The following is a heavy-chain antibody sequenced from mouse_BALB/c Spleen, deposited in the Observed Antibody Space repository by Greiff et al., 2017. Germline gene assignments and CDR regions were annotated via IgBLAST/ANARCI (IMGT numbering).Heavy chain of an antibody. CDR3: ARDGYYAGAY. V-gene: IGHV14-3*02. CDR1: GFNIKDTY. CDR2: IDPAYGNT. Sequence: VQLQQSGAELVKPGASVKLSCTASGFNIKDTYMHWVKQRPEQGLEWIGRIDPAYGNTNYDPKFQGKATITADTSSNTAYLQLRSLTSEDTAVYYCARDGYYAGAYWGQGTLVTVSA. J-gene: IGHJ3*01. D-gene: IGHD2-3*01.